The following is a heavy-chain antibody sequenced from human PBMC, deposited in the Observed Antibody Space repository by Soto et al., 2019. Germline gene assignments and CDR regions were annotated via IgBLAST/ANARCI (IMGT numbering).Heavy chain of an antibody. J-gene: IGHJ4*02. CDR3: ARASWDYDILTAAVDY. D-gene: IGHD3-9*01. V-gene: IGHV3-21*01. CDR1: GFTFSSYS. Sequence: PXVSLRLSCAASGFTFSSYSMNWVRQAPGKGLEWVSSISSSSSYIYYADSVKGRFTISRDNAKNSLYLQMNSLRAEDTAVYYCARASWDYDILTAAVDYWGQGTLVTVS. CDR2: ISSSSSYI.